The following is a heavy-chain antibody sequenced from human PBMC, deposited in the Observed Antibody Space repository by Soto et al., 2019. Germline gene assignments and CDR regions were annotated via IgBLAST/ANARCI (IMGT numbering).Heavy chain of an antibody. CDR2: VRSDEDTT. CDR3: AKGKAIGPTPDGANS. CDR1: GFTFSKYG. V-gene: IGHV3-23*01. Sequence: EVQVLESGGGLVQPGGSLRLSCAGSGFTFSKYGMNWVRQAPGKGLEWVSGVRSDEDTTYNAESVKGRFTVSRDTSKNTVYLQMTSLRVEDTAVYYCAKGKAIGPTPDGANSWGQGTLVTVSP. J-gene: IGHJ4*02. D-gene: IGHD2-15*01.